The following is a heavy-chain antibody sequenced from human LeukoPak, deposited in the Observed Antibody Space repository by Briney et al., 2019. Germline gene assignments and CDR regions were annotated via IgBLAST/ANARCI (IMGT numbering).Heavy chain of an antibody. CDR3: ARAGGGVFDY. V-gene: IGHV3-7*03. CDR2: IKQDGSEK. CDR1: GFTFSSYW. Sequence: GGSLELSCVDSGFTFSSYWMSWVRQAPGKGLEWVANIKQDGSEKYYVDSVKGRFTISRDNAKNSLYLQMNSLRAEDTAVYYCARAGGGVFDYWGQGTLVTVSS. J-gene: IGHJ4*02. D-gene: IGHD3-16*01.